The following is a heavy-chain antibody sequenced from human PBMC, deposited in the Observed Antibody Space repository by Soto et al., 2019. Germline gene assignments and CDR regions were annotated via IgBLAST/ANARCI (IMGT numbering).Heavy chain of an antibody. Sequence: SGPTLVNPTQTLTLTCTFSGFSLSTSAMRVGWIRQPPGKALEWLARIDWNDDKFYSASLKTRLTISKDTSKNQVVLTLTNMEPVDTATYYCERIRGNSVNWFDSWGQGTLVTVSS. CDR2: IDWNDDK. CDR1: GFSLSTSAMR. D-gene: IGHD5-18*01. V-gene: IGHV2-70*04. J-gene: IGHJ5*01. CDR3: ERIRGNSVNWFDS.